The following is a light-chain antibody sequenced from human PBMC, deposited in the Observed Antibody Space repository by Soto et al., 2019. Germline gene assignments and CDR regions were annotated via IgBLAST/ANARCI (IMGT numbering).Light chain of an antibody. Sequence: EIVLTQSPGTLSLSPGERATLSCRASQSVSSSYLAWYQQKPGQAPRLLIYGASSRPTGIPDRFSGSGSGTDFTLTISRLEPEDFAVFYCQQSGSSPITFGGGTKVEIK. CDR1: QSVSSSY. CDR3: QQSGSSPIT. J-gene: IGKJ4*01. CDR2: GAS. V-gene: IGKV3-20*01.